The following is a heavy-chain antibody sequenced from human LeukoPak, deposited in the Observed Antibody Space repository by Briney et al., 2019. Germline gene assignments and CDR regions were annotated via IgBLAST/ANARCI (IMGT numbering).Heavy chain of an antibody. D-gene: IGHD2-2*01. CDR2: IYYSGST. Sequence: SETLSLTCTVSGGSISSYYWSWIRQPPGKGLEWIGYIYYSGSTNYNPSLKSRVTISVDTSKNQFSLKLSSVTAADTAAYYCARDHVWSSASYFDYWGQGILVTVSS. V-gene: IGHV4-59*12. CDR3: ARDHVWSSASYFDY. CDR1: GGSISSYY. J-gene: IGHJ4*02.